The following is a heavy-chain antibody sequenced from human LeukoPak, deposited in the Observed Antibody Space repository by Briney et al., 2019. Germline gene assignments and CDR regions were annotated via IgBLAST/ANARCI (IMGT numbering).Heavy chain of an antibody. CDR3: AKDGGDSGYGFSDY. V-gene: IGHV3-9*01. CDR2: ISWNSGSI. Sequence: GGSLRLSCAASGFFFDDYGMSWVRQAPGKGLEWVSGISWNSGSIGYADSVKGRFTISRDNAKNSLYLQMNSLRAEDTALYYCAKDGGDSGYGFSDYWGQGTLVTVSS. D-gene: IGHD5-12*01. CDR1: GFFFDDYG. J-gene: IGHJ4*02.